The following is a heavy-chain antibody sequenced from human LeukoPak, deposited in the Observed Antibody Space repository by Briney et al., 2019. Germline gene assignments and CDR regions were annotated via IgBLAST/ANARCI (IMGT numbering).Heavy chain of an antibody. CDR3: AKDGGADLEWLPPMAV. CDR2: ITGSGGST. Sequence: PAGGSLRLSCAASGFTFSSHAMGWVRQAPGKGLEWVSSITGSGGSTYYGDSVKGRYTIARDNTKNTLYLQMNSLRDEDTAVYYCAKDGGADLEWLPPMAVGGQATTVTVSS. J-gene: IGHJ6*02. D-gene: IGHD3-3*01. V-gene: IGHV3-23*01. CDR1: GFTFSSHA.